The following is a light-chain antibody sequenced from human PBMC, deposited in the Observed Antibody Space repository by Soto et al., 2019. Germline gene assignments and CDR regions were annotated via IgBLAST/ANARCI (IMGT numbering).Light chain of an antibody. Sequence: DIVMTQSPATLSLSPGEGATLSCRASQRVRSNLGWYQQKPGQAPSLLIYGASTRATGIPDRFSGSGSGTDFTLTISRLEPEDFAVYYCQQYGSSGTFGQGTRLEIK. CDR3: QQYGSSGT. CDR2: GAS. V-gene: IGKV3-20*01. J-gene: IGKJ5*01. CDR1: QRVRSN.